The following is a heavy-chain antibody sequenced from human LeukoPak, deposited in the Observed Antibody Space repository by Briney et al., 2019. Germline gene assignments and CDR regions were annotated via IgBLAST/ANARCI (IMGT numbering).Heavy chain of an antibody. CDR2: ISSSRSTI. Sequence: QPGGSLRLSCAASGFTFSSYEMNWVRQAPGKGLEWDSYISSSRSTIYYADSVKGRFTISRDNAKNSLYLQMNSLRVEDTAVYYCARDATPQYSSGWVYFDYWGQGTLVTVSS. D-gene: IGHD6-19*01. J-gene: IGHJ4*02. CDR1: GFTFSSYE. V-gene: IGHV3-48*03. CDR3: ARDATPQYSSGWVYFDY.